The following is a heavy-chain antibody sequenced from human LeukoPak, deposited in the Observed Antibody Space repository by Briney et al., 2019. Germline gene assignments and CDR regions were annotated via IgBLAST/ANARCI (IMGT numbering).Heavy chain of an antibody. CDR1: GFTVSSNY. D-gene: IGHD3-10*01. Sequence: GGSLRLSCAASGFTVSSNYMSWVRQAPGKGLEWVSVIYSGGSTYYADSVKGRFTISRDNSKNTLYLQMNSLRAEDTAVYYCAKAMVRGVQGAFDIWGQGTMVTVSS. CDR3: AKAMVRGVQGAFDI. CDR2: IYSGGST. J-gene: IGHJ3*02. V-gene: IGHV3-53*05.